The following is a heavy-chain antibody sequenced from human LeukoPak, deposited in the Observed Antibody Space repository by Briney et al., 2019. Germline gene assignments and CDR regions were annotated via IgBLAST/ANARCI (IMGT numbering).Heavy chain of an antibody. CDR1: GFTFSSYW. J-gene: IGHJ4*02. Sequence: PGGSVRLFCVTSGFTFSSYWMSWVRQAPGKGLEWVANIKQDVNEKYYVDSVKGRFTISRDNAKNSLYLQMNSLRAEDTAVYYCARRYFDSWGQGTLVTVSS. V-gene: IGHV3-7*04. CDR3: ARRYFDS. CDR2: IKQDVNEK.